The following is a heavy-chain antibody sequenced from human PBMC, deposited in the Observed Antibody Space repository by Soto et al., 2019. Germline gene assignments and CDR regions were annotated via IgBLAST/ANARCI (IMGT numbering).Heavy chain of an antibody. CDR3: ASSNADDPDAFDI. Sequence: ASVKVSCKASGYTFTSYDINWVRQATGQGLEWMGWMNPNSGNTGYAQKFQGRVTMTRNTSISTAYMELSSLRSEDTAAYYCASSNADDPDAFDIWGQGTMVPSPQ. CDR1: GYTFTSYD. V-gene: IGHV1-8*01. J-gene: IGHJ3*02. CDR2: MNPNSGNT.